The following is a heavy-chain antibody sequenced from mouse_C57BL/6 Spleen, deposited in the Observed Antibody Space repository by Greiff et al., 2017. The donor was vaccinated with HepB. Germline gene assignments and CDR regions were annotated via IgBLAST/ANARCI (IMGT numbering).Heavy chain of an antibody. D-gene: IGHD1-1*01. J-gene: IGHJ1*03. Sequence: QVQLQQPGAELVKPGASVKMSCKASGYTFTSYWLTWVKQRPGQGLEWIGDIYPGSGSTNYTEKFKSKATLTVDTSSSTAYMQLSSLTSEDSAVYYCARGDITTVVAPRVWGTGTTVTVSS. V-gene: IGHV1-55*01. CDR3: ARGDITTVVAPRV. CDR1: GYTFTSYW. CDR2: IYPGSGST.